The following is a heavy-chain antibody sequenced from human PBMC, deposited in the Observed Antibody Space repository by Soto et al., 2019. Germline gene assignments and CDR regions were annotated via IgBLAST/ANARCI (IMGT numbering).Heavy chain of an antibody. V-gene: IGHV3-21*01. Sequence: GGSLRLSCAASGFTFSSYSMNWVRQAPGKGLEWVSSISSFSNYMYYTDSVKGRFTISRDNARNSLYLQMNSLRDEDTAVYYCARDAGYSYGPFDYWGQGTLVTVSS. CDR3: ARDAGYSYGPFDY. CDR2: ISSFSNYM. D-gene: IGHD5-18*01. J-gene: IGHJ4*02. CDR1: GFTFSSYS.